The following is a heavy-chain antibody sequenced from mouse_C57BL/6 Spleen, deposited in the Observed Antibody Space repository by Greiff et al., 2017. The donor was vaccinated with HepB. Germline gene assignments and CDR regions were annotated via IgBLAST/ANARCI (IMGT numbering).Heavy chain of an antibody. D-gene: IGHD4-1*01. Sequence: EVQLQQSGAELVKPGASVKLSCTASGFNIKDYYMHWVKQRPEQGLEWIGRIDPEDGDTKYAQKFQGKATITADTSSNTAYLQLSSLTSEDTAVYYCARSMPNWDRYFDYWGQGTTLTVSS. J-gene: IGHJ2*01. CDR2: IDPEDGDT. CDR1: GFNIKDYY. V-gene: IGHV14-2*01. CDR3: ARSMPNWDRYFDY.